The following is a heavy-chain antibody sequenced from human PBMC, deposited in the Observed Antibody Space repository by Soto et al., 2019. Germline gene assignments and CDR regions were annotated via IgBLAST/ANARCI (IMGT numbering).Heavy chain of an antibody. CDR1: GGTFSSYA. CDR2: IIPIYGTA. V-gene: IGHV1-69*01. Sequence: QVQLVQSGAEVKKPGSSVKVSCKASGGTFSSYAISWVRQAPGQGLEWMGGIIPIYGTANYAQKFQGRVTITADESTSTAYMELISLRSEDTAVYYCAGMATSWSFSNWYFDLLGRGTLVTVSS. D-gene: IGHD3-3*01. J-gene: IGHJ2*01. CDR3: AGMATSWSFSNWYFDL.